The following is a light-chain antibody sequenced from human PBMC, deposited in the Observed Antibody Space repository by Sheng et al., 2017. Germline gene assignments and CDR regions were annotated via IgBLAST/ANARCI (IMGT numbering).Light chain of an antibody. CDR2: GAS. J-gene: IGKJ2*01. CDR3: QQYNTWPYT. V-gene: IGKV3-15*01. Sequence: ETVMTQSPATLSVSPGERAALSCRASQSVSSLAWYQQKPGQAPXLLIYGASTRATGIPARFXGSGSGTEFILTISSLQSEDFAVYYCQQYNTWPYTFGQGTKLEI. CDR1: QSVSS.